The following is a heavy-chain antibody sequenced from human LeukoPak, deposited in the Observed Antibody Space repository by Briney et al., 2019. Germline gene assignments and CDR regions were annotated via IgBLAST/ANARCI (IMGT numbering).Heavy chain of an antibody. D-gene: IGHD3-22*01. Sequence: GGSLRLSCAVSGITLSNYGMSWVRQAPGKGLDWVAGISDSGGRTKYADSVKGRFTISRDNPKNALFLQMNSLRPEDTAVYFCAKRGVVIRVILVGFHKEANYFDSWGQGTLVTVSS. CDR3: AKRGVVIRVILVGFHKEANYFDS. V-gene: IGHV3-23*01. CDR2: ISDSGGRT. J-gene: IGHJ4*02. CDR1: GITLSNYG.